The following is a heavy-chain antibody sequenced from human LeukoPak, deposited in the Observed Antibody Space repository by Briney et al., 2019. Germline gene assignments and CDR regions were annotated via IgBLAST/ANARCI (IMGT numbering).Heavy chain of an antibody. CDR1: GGSFSGYY. V-gene: IGHV4-34*01. D-gene: IGHD3-9*01. CDR2: INHSGST. J-gene: IGHJ5*02. Sequence: SETLSLTCAVYGGSFSGYYWSWIRQPPGKGLEWIGEINHSGSTNYNPSLKSRVTISVDTSKNQFSLKLSPVTAADTAVYYCARAFYYDILTGPYRKGWFDPWGQGTLVTVSS. CDR3: ARAFYYDILTGPYRKGWFDP.